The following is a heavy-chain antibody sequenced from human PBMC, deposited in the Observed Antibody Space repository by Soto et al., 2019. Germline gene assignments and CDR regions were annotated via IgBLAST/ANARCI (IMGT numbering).Heavy chain of an antibody. Sequence: QVQLQESGPGLVKPSEPLSLTCTVSGGSISSYYWSWIRQPPGKGLEWIGYIYYSGSTNYNPSLKSRVTISVDTSKNQCSLKLSSVTAADTAVYYCARAVVAYYYYYYMDVWGKGTTVTVSS. CDR1: GGSISSYY. CDR3: ARAVVAYYYYYYMDV. V-gene: IGHV4-59*01. D-gene: IGHD2-15*01. J-gene: IGHJ6*03. CDR2: IYYSGST.